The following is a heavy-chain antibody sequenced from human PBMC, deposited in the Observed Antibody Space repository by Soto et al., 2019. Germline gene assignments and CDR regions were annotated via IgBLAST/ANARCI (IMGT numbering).Heavy chain of an antibody. V-gene: IGHV1-8*01. CDR1: VCNFTNND. CDR2: MNPGSGDT. D-gene: IGHD3-16*01. Sequence: ASVKVSCKASVCNFTNNDVSWVRQATGQGLEWMGWMNPGSGDTGYAQKFQGRVTMTRDISIATAYMELSSLRSDDTAIYYCARMETFGSLNWFDPWGQGTLVTVSS. J-gene: IGHJ5*02. CDR3: ARMETFGSLNWFDP.